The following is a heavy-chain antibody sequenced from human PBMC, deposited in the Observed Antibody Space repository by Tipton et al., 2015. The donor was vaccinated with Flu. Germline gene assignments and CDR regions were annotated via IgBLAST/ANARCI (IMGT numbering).Heavy chain of an antibody. V-gene: IGHV3-23*01. D-gene: IGHD6-19*01. CDR2: VTGGGTT. J-gene: IGHJ4*02. CDR1: GIKFISYG. CDR3: TKVIPEAVAGLDY. Sequence: SLRLSCAASGIKFISYGMGWVRQAPGKGLEWFSGVTGGGTTYYADSVKGRFTISRDISKNMVFLQMNSLRAEDTAVYYCTKVIPEAVAGLDYWGQGTLVTVS.